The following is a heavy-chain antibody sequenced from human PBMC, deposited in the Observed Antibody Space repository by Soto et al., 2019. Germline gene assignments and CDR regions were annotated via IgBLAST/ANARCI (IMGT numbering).Heavy chain of an antibody. CDR1: GFTFSDYY. CDR2: ISSSGSTI. Sequence: PGGSLRLSCAASGFTFSDYYMSWIRQAPGKGLEWVSYISSSGSTIYYADSVKGRFTISRDNAKNSLYLQMNSLRAEDTAVYYCARVGGYCSGGSCYMGGDDDYWGQGTLVTVSS. J-gene: IGHJ4*02. D-gene: IGHD2-15*01. V-gene: IGHV3-11*01. CDR3: ARVGGYCSGGSCYMGGDDDY.